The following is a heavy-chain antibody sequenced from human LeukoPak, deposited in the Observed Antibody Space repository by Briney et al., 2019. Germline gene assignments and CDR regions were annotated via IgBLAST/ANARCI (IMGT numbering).Heavy chain of an antibody. D-gene: IGHD3-22*01. CDR3: ARDERGSGYYWNY. CDR2: ISYDGSNK. V-gene: IGHV3-30-3*01. J-gene: IGHJ4*02. Sequence: GGSLRLSCAASGFTFSSYAMHWVRQAPGKGLEWVAVISYDGSNKYYADSVKGRFTISRDNSKNTLYLQMNSLRAEDTAVYYCARDERGSGYYWNYWGQGTLVTVSS. CDR1: GFTFSSYA.